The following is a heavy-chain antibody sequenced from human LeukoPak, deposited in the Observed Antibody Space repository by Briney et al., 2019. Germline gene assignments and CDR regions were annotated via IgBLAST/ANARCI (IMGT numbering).Heavy chain of an antibody. V-gene: IGHV3-9*01. CDR2: ISWNSGSI. Sequence: PGGSLRLSCAASGFTFDDYAMHWVRQAPGKGLEWVSGISWNSGSIGYADSVKGRFTISRDNAKNSLYLQMNSLRAEDTALYYCAKDHGYSYGSDAFDIWGQGTMVTVSS. J-gene: IGHJ3*02. CDR1: GFTFDDYA. CDR3: AKDHGYSYGSDAFDI. D-gene: IGHD5-18*01.